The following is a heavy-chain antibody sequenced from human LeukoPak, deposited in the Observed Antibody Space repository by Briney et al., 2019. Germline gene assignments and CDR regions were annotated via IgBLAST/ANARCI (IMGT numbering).Heavy chain of an antibody. V-gene: IGHV4-39*07. Sequence: SESLSLTCTVSGGSISSSSYYWGWIRQPPGKGLEWIGSIYYSGSTYYNPSLKSRVTISVDTSKNQFSLKLSSVTAADTAVYYCVRGIAAAWNAFDIWGQGTMVTVSS. J-gene: IGHJ3*02. CDR3: VRGIAAAWNAFDI. D-gene: IGHD6-13*01. CDR1: GGSISSSSYY. CDR2: IYYSGST.